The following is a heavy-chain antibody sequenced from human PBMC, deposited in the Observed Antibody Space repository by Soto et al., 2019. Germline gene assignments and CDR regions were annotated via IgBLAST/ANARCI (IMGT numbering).Heavy chain of an antibody. V-gene: IGHV1-2*02. CDR1: GYTFTSYY. J-gene: IGHJ6*02. CDR2: INPNSGGT. CDR3: AKMRSDPYYYYGLDV. Sequence: GASVKVSCTASGYTFTSYYIHWVRQAPGQGLEWMGWINPNSGGTNYAQKFQGRVTMTRDTSISTAYMELSWLRSDDTAVYYCAKMRSDPYYYYGLDVWGQGTTVTVSS.